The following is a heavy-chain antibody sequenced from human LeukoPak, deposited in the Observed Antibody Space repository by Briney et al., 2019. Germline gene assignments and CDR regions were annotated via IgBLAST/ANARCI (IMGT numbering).Heavy chain of an antibody. CDR3: ARALKVPKQWQRNWFDP. V-gene: IGHV1-8*03. Sequence: SSVKVSCKASGYTFTSYDINWVRQATGQGLEWMGWMNPNSGNTGYAQKFQGRVTITRNTSISTAYMELSSLRSEDTAVYYCARALKVPKQWQRNWFDPWGQGTLVTVSS. J-gene: IGHJ5*02. CDR1: GYTFTSYD. CDR2: MNPNSGNT. D-gene: IGHD6-19*01.